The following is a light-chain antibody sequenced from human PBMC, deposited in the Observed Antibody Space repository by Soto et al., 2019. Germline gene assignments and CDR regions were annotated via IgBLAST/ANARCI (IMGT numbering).Light chain of an antibody. CDR1: QSGSNNY. V-gene: IGKV3-20*01. CDR2: GAS. CDR3: QQYSGYSPWT. J-gene: IGKJ1*01. Sequence: VLTQSPITLSLSPGESSTLSCSALQSGSNNYLAWYQQKPGQPPRLLIYGASNRAAGIPARCSGSGSGADFTLTISSLEPEDFATYYCQQYSGYSPWTFGQGAKV.